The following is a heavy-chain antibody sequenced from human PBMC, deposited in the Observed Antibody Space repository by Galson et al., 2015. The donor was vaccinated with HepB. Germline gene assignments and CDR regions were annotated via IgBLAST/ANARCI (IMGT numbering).Heavy chain of an antibody. D-gene: IGHD4/OR15-4a*01. CDR1: GFTFSGSA. J-gene: IGHJ6*02. CDR3: WCHYGMDV. CDR2: IRSKANSYAT. V-gene: IGHV3-73*01. Sequence: SLRLSCAASGFTFSGSAMHWVRQASGKGLEWVGRIRSKANSYATAYAASVKGRFTISRDDSKNTAYLQMNSLKTEDTAVYYRWCHYGMDVWGQGTTVTVSS.